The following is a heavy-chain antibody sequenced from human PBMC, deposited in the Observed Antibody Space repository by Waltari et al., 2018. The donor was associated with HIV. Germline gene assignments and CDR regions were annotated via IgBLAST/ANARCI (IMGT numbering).Heavy chain of an antibody. Sequence: EVQLVESGGGLVQPGGSLRLSCAASGFTFSSYWMHWVRQAQGKGLVWVSRIKSDGTITTYADSVKGRFTISRDNAKNTLFLQMNSLRAEDTAIYYCARDLVVLRYFDWLSTYFDYWGQGTLVTVSS. CDR3: ARDLVVLRYFDWLSTYFDY. J-gene: IGHJ4*02. CDR1: GFTFSSYW. D-gene: IGHD3-9*01. CDR2: IKSDGTIT. V-gene: IGHV3-74*01.